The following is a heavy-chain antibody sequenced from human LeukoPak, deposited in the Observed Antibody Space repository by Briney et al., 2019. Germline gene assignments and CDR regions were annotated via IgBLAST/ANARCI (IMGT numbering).Heavy chain of an antibody. CDR1: GYSSTSYW. D-gene: IGHD3-22*01. Sequence: GESRKISCKASGYSSTSYWIGWVRQLPGKGLEWMGIIYTGDSDTRYSPSFQGQVTISADKSISTAYLQWSSLKASDTAMYYCASPGGYGTYYYDSSGYSGGQGTLVTVSS. V-gene: IGHV5-51*01. CDR2: IYTGDSDT. J-gene: IGHJ4*02. CDR3: ASPGGYGTYYYDSSGYS.